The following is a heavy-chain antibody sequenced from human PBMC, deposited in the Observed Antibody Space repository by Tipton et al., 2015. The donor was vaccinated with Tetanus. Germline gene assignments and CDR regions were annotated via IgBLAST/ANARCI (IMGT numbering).Heavy chain of an antibody. CDR2: MNPNSGNT. CDR1: GYTFTSYD. Sequence: QSGAEVKKPGASEKVSCKASGYTFTSYDINWVRQATGQGLEWMGWMNPNSGNTGYAQKFQGRVTMTRNTSISTAYMELSSLRSEDTAVYYCARVRIVVVVAATREYYYYGMDVWGQGTTVTVSS. D-gene: IGHD2-15*01. J-gene: IGHJ6*02. CDR3: ARVRIVVVVAATREYYYYGMDV. V-gene: IGHV1-8*01.